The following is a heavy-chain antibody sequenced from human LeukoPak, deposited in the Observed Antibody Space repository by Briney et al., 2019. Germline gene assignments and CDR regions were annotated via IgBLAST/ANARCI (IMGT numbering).Heavy chain of an antibody. D-gene: IGHD3-22*01. CDR3: ARATTYYYDSSGYYYVAQDF. CDR1: GYTLTELS. J-gene: IGHJ4*02. CDR2: ISAYNGNT. V-gene: IGHV1-18*01. Sequence: ASVKVSCKVSGYTLTELSMHWVRQAPGQGLEWMGWISAYNGNTNYAQKLQGRVTMTTDTSTSTAYMELSRLRSDDTAVYYCARATTYYYDSSGYYYVAQDFWGQGTLVTVSS.